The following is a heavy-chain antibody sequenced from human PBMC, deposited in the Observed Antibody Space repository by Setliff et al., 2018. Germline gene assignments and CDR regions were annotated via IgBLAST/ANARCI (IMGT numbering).Heavy chain of an antibody. V-gene: IGHV1-69*05. J-gene: IGHJ5*01. CDR1: GDSFSNYA. Sequence: SVKVSCKASGDSFSNYAISWVRQAPGQGLEWMGGIIPMFGTPAYTQKFQDRVRMTRDTSMSTVYMELTRLTSDDTAVYYCTRSSSYGMRYWFDSWGQGPLVTVSS. CDR3: TRSSSYGMRYWFDS. CDR2: IIPMFGTP. D-gene: IGHD3-16*02.